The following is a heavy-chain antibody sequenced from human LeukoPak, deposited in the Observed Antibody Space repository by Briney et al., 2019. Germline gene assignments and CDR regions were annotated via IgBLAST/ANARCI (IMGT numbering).Heavy chain of an antibody. V-gene: IGHV3-48*01. J-gene: IGHJ4*02. CDR2: ISSSGSTK. Sequence: GGSLRLSCGASGITFSSYSMNWVRQAPGKGLEWVSYISSSGSTKYYADSVKGRFTISRDNARNSLYLQMNSLRAEDTAGYFCGRGGLSIMGYWGQGTLVTVSS. D-gene: IGHD3-16*01. CDR1: GITFSSYS. CDR3: GRGGLSIMGY.